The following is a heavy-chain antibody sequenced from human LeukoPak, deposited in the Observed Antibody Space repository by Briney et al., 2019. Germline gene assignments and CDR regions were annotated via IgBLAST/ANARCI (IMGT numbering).Heavy chain of an antibody. CDR1: GYTFTTYG. V-gene: IGHV1-18*01. D-gene: IGHD1-26*01. J-gene: IGHJ4*02. CDR2: ISAYNGNT. Sequence: ASVTVSCTASGYTFTTYGISWVRQAPGQGLEWMGWISAYNGNTNYAQKFQGRVTMTTDTSTSTAYMELRSLRSDDTAVYYCARQCGSLCPFDYWGQGTLVTVSS. CDR3: ARQCGSLCPFDY.